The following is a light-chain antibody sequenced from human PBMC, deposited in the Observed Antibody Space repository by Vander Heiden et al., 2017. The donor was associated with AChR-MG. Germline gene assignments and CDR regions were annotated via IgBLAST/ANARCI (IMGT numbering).Light chain of an antibody. Sequence: QSVLTQPPSASGTPGQRVTISCAGSSTNIGSNTGNWYQQLPGTAPKLLIYSNNQRTSGVPDRVSGSKSGTAASLAISGLQSEDEAEYYCAAWDDSLNGPVFGGGTKLTVL. CDR3: AAWDDSLNGPV. J-gene: IGLJ2*01. CDR1: STNIGSNT. CDR2: SNN. V-gene: IGLV1-44*01.